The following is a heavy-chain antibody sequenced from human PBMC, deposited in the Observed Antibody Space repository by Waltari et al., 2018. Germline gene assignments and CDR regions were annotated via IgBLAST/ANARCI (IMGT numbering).Heavy chain of an antibody. CDR2: INFSGSHT. D-gene: IGHD6-6*01. V-gene: IGHV3-23*05. J-gene: IGHJ6*02. Sequence: EVQLLESGGTLLQPGGSLRLSCAVSGFSFTTYAMSWVRQAPGKGVEWMSGINFSGSHTDYADSVKGRFTISRDNYKNTLDLQMNSLRAEDTAVYYCAKSLKPDRLRFGMDVWGQGTAVTVSS. CDR1: GFSFTTYA. CDR3: AKSLKPDRLRFGMDV.